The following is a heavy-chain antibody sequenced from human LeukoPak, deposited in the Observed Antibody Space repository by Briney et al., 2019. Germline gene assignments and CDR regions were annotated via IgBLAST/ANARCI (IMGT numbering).Heavy chain of an antibody. CDR1: GFTFSSYE. J-gene: IGHJ4*02. CDR3: ANAVRRYSQEKSFDY. D-gene: IGHD2-21*01. CDR2: ISSSGSTI. V-gene: IGHV3-48*03. Sequence: PGGSLRLSCAASGFTFSSYEMNWVRQALGKGLEWVSYISSSGSTIYYADSVKGRFTISRDNAKNSLYLQMNSLRAEDTAVYYCANAVRRYSQEKSFDYWGQGTLVTVSS.